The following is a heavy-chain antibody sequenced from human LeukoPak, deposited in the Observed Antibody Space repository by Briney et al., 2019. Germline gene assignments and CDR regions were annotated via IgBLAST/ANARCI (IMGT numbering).Heavy chain of an antibody. CDR2: IYYSGST. Sequence: SETLSLTCTVSGGSISSSSYYWGWIRQPPGKGLEWIGSIYYSGSTYYNPSLKSRVTISVDTSRNQFSLKLSSVTAADTAVYYCARSIVATMSFDYWSQGTLVTVSS. D-gene: IGHD5-12*01. V-gene: IGHV4-39*01. J-gene: IGHJ4*02. CDR3: ARSIVATMSFDY. CDR1: GGSISSSSYY.